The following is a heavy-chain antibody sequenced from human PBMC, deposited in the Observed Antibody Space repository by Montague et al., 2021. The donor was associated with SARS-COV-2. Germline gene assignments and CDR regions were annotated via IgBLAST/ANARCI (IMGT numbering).Heavy chain of an antibody. Sequence: PALVKPTQTLTLTCTFSGFSLRSDDEGVAWIRQSPGQALEWLAVIYWNGDKRYSPSLQRRLTITKYTSENQVVLTMTNMDPVDTATYYCAHRGMIRGLIFDYWGQGTLVTVSS. CDR2: IYWNGDK. CDR1: GFSLRSDDEG. D-gene: IGHD3-10*01. V-gene: IGHV2-5*01. CDR3: AHRGMIRGLIFDY. J-gene: IGHJ4*02.